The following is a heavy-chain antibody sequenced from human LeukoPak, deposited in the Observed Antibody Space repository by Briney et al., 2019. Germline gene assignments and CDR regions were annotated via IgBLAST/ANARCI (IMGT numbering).Heavy chain of an antibody. D-gene: IGHD3-10*01. J-gene: IGHJ6*04. CDR1: GFTFSVHA. V-gene: IGHV3-30*04. CDR2: ISFDATNK. Sequence: PGRSLRLSCAASGFTFSVHAMHWVRQAPGRGLEWVAIISFDATNKYYADSLKGRFTVSRDNSKNTLFLQMNSLRSEDTAVYYCARGALYGSGSYWGDGMHIWGKGTTVTVSS. CDR3: ARGALYGSGSYWGDGMHI.